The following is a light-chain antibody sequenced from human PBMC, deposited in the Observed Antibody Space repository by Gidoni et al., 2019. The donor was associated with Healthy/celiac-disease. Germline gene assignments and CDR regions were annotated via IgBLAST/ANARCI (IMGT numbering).Light chain of an antibody. CDR2: GAA. J-gene: IGKJ1*01. Sequence: EIVLTQSPGTLSLSPGERATLSCRASQSVSSSYLAWYQQKPGQAPRLLIYGAASRATGIPDRFSGSGAGTDFTLTISRLEPEDFSAYYCQQHGSSPPWTFGQGTKVEIK. V-gene: IGKV3-20*01. CDR3: QQHGSSPPWT. CDR1: QSVSSSY.